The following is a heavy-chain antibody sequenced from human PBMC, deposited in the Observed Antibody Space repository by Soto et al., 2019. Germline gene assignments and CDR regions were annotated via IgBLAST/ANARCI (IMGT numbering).Heavy chain of an antibody. Sequence: EVQLLESGGGLVQPGGSLRLSCAASGFTFSSYAMSWVRQAPGKGLEWVSAISGSGGSTYYADSVKGRFTISRDNSKNTLYLQMNSLRAEDTAVYYCAKRHYYDSSGSYYFDYWGQGTLVTVSS. V-gene: IGHV3-23*01. CDR1: GFTFSSYA. CDR2: ISGSGGST. J-gene: IGHJ4*02. D-gene: IGHD3-22*01. CDR3: AKRHYYDSSGSYYFDY.